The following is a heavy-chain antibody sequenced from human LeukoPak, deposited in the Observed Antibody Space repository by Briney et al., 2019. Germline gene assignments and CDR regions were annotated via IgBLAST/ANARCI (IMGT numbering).Heavy chain of an antibody. CDR1: GGTFSSYA. CDR3: ARWDKYCSSTSCYYGLELRTHLYYFDY. J-gene: IGHJ4*02. D-gene: IGHD2-2*01. V-gene: IGHV1-69*13. Sequence: GASVKVSCKASGGTFSSYAISWVRQAPGQGLEWMGGIIPIFGTANYAQKFQGRVTITADESTSTAYMELSSLRSEDTAVYYCARWDKYCSSTSCYYGLELRTHLYYFDYWGQGTLVTVSS. CDR2: IIPIFGTA.